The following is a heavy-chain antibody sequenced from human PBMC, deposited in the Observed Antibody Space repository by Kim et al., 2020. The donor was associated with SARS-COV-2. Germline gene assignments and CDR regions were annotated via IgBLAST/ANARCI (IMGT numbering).Heavy chain of an antibody. J-gene: IGHJ4*02. Sequence: PSLKSRVTMSLDTAKNPFALKLGSVTAADTAVYYCARKPRYSSRAVPVDYWGQGTLVTVSS. D-gene: IGHD6-13*01. V-gene: IGHV4-28*01. CDR3: ARKPRYSSRAVPVDY.